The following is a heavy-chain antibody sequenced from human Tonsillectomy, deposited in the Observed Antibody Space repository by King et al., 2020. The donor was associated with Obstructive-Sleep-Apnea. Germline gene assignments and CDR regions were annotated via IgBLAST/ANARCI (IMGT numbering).Heavy chain of an antibody. J-gene: IGHJ4*02. CDR3: ARDGSDYYDSSGYYPYYFDY. Sequence: VQLVESGAEVKKPGSSVKVSCKASGGTFSSYAISWVRQAPGQGLEWMGGIIPILGIANYAQKFQGRVTITADKSTSTAYMELSSLRSEDTAVYYCARDGSDYYDSSGYYPYYFDYWGQGTLVTVSS. D-gene: IGHD3-22*01. V-gene: IGHV1-69*10. CDR2: IIPILGIA. CDR1: GGTFSSYA.